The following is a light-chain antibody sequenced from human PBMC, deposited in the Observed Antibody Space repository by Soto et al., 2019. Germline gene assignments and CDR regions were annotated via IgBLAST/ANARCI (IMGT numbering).Light chain of an antibody. CDR2: GAS. CDR3: QQYNNWPPIT. Sequence: EIVMRQSPATLSVSPGERATLSCRASQSVSSNLAWYQQKPGQAPRLLIYGASTRATGIPARFSGSGSGTEFTLTMSSLQSEDFAGYYCQQYNNWPPITFGQGTRLEIK. V-gene: IGKV3-15*01. CDR1: QSVSSN. J-gene: IGKJ5*01.